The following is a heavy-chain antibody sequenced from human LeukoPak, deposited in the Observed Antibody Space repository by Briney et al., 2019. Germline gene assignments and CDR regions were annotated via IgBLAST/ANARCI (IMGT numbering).Heavy chain of an antibody. Sequence: GGSLRLSCAASGFTFSSYEMNWVRQAPGKGLEWVSYISSSGSTKYYADSVKGRFTISRDNAKNSLYLQMNSLTAEDTAVYYSARVQKPDQTTRSGGSSWQKDYYYYLGMDVWGRGRTVSVSS. J-gene: IGHJ6*01. CDR1: GFTFSSYE. CDR2: ISSSGSTK. V-gene: IGHV3-48*03. D-gene: IGHD6-13*01. CDR3: ARVQKPDQTTRSGGSSWQKDYYYYLGMDV.